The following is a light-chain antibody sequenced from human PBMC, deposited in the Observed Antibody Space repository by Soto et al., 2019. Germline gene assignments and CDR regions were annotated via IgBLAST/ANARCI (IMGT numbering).Light chain of an antibody. Sequence: EIVLTQSPGTLSLSPGERATLSCRASQSVSSSYLAWYQQKPGQAPRLLIYGASSIATGIPDRFSGSGSGTDFTLTISRLEPEDFAVYYCQQYGSSPPYTFGQGTKLEIK. V-gene: IGKV3-20*01. J-gene: IGKJ2*01. CDR3: QQYGSSPPYT. CDR1: QSVSSSY. CDR2: GAS.